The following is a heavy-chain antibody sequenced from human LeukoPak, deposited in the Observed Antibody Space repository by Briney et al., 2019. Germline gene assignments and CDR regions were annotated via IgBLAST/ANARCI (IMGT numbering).Heavy chain of an antibody. CDR2: IYPRDGST. CDR1: GYTFTSNY. J-gene: IGHJ4*02. Sequence: ASVKVSCKASGYTFTSNYIHWVRQAPGQGLEWMGMIYPRDGSTSYAQKFQGRVTVTRDTSTSTVHMELSGLRSEDTAVYYCARDQEGFDYWGQGPLVTVSS. CDR3: ARDQEGFDY. V-gene: IGHV1-46*01.